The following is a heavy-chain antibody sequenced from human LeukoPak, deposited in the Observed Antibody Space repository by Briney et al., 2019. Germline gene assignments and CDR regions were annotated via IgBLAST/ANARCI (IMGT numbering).Heavy chain of an antibody. Sequence: GGSLRLSCAASGFTVSSNYMSWVRQAPGKGLEWVSVIYSGGTTYYADSVKGRFTISRDNSKNTLYLQMNSLRAEDTAMYYCARGLHISVRAPPDFWGQGTLVTVSS. D-gene: IGHD2-21*01. CDR3: ARGLHISVRAPPDF. CDR1: GFTVSSNY. J-gene: IGHJ4*02. V-gene: IGHV3-53*01. CDR2: IYSGGTT.